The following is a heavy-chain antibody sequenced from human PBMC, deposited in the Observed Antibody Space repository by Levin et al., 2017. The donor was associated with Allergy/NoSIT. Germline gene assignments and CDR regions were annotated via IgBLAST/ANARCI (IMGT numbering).Heavy chain of an antibody. Sequence: PGGSLRLSCAASGFTFSSYSMNWVRQAPGKGLEWVSSISSSSSYIYYADSVKGRFTISRDNAKNSLYLQMNSLRAEDTAVYYCASSGYSSSWYSHYWGQGTLVTVSS. V-gene: IGHV3-21*01. CDR2: ISSSSSYI. CDR3: ASSGYSSSWYSHY. J-gene: IGHJ4*02. D-gene: IGHD6-13*01. CDR1: GFTFSSYS.